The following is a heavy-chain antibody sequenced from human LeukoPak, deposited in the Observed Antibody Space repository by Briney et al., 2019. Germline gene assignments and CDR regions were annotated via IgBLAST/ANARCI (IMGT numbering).Heavy chain of an antibody. CDR3: ARVSSYYDSSGIDF. CDR1: GFALRTYT. CDR2: ISPSSNHI. J-gene: IGHJ4*02. Sequence: GGSLRLSCAASGFALRTYTMTWVRQAPGEGLEWVSSISPSSNHIYYGDSMKGRFTISGDNAKNSLYLQMNSLRAEDTAVYYCARVSSYYDSSGIDFWGQGTLVTVSS. V-gene: IGHV3-21*04. D-gene: IGHD3-22*01.